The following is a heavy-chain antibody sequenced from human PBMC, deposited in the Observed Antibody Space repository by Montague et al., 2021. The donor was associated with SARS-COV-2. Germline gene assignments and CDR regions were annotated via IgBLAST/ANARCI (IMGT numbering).Heavy chain of an antibody. Sequence: SLRLSCAASGLTFRTYEMNWVRQAPGKGLEWVSYISSSGSTIYYADSVKGRFTISRDNAKNSLYLQMNSLRAEDTAVYYCARDGRFGELDYWGQGTLVTVST. CDR1: GLTFRTYE. CDR2: ISSSGSTI. D-gene: IGHD3-10*01. J-gene: IGHJ4*02. V-gene: IGHV3-48*03. CDR3: ARDGRFGELDY.